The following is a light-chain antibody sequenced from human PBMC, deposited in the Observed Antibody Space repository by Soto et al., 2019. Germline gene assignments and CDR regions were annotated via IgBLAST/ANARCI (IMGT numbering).Light chain of an antibody. CDR3: QQYESYPMT. CDR1: QSISSW. V-gene: IGKV1-5*03. Sequence: DSQMTQYPSTLSASIGDRVTITCRAGQSISSWLAWYQQKPGKAPKLLISKASTLHSGVPPRFSGSGSGTEFALTISSLQPDDFATYYCQQYESYPMTFGGGTKVEIK. CDR2: KAS. J-gene: IGKJ4*01.